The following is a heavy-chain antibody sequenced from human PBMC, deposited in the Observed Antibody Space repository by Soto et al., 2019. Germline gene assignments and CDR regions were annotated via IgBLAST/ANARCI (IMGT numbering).Heavy chain of an antibody. J-gene: IGHJ5*02. D-gene: IGHD4-17*01. CDR2: MNPNSGNT. CDR1: GYTFTSYD. V-gene: IGHV1-8*01. Sequence: ASVKVSCKASGYTFTSYDINWVRQATGQGLEWMGWMNPNSGNTGYAQKFQGRVTMTRNTSISTAYMELSSLRSEETAVYYCARADNYGGWFDPWGQGTLVTVSS. CDR3: ARADNYGGWFDP.